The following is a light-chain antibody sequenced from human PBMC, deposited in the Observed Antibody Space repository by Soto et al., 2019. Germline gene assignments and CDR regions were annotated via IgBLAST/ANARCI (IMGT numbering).Light chain of an antibody. CDR3: QQYGSSPLFT. Sequence: EIVLTQSPGTLSLSPGERATLSCRASQSVSSSYLAWYQQKPGQAPRLLIYGASSRATGIPDRFSGSGSGTDFDLTISRLEPEDFAVYYCQQYGSSPLFTFGHGTKVDIK. CDR2: GAS. V-gene: IGKV3-20*01. CDR1: QSVSSSY. J-gene: IGKJ3*01.